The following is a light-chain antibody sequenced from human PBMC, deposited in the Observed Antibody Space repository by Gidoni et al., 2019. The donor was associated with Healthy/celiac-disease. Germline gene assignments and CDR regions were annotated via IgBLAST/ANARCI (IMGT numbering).Light chain of an antibody. Sequence: EIVMPQSPATLSVSPGESATLSCPASQSGSSNLAWYQQKPGQAPRLLIYGAATRATGIPARFSGSGCGTEFTLTISSLQSEDIAVYDCRQYNNWPLTFXGXTKVEIK. J-gene: IGKJ4*01. CDR1: QSGSSN. CDR2: GAA. CDR3: RQYNNWPLT. V-gene: IGKV3-15*01.